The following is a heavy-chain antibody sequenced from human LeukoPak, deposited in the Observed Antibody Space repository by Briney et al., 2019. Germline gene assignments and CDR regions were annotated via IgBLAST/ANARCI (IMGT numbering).Heavy chain of an antibody. V-gene: IGHV4-38-2*02. D-gene: IGHD3-22*01. CDR1: APSISTGSSY. Sequence: PSETLSLTCNVSAPSISTGSSYCDWIRQPPGRGLEWIVSIYHSGYTYYNPSLKSRSTISEDTSKNQFSLKLSSLTAADTVVYYCVRDTQMYYFDRGGLGHFVLWGGGTVVTVSS. CDR2: IYHSGYT. CDR3: VRDTQMYYFDRGGLGHFVL. J-gene: IGHJ2*01.